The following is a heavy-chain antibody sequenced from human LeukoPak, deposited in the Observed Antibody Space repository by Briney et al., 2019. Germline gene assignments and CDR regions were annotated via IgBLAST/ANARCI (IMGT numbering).Heavy chain of an antibody. D-gene: IGHD6-19*01. CDR2: ISAYNGNT. V-gene: IGHV1-18*01. J-gene: IGHJ4*02. CDR3: ARDFSAGYSSGKPPGY. Sequence: GASVKVSCKASGYTFTSYGISWVRQAPGQGLEWMGWISAYNGNTNYAQKLQGRVTMTTDTSTSTAYMELRSLRSDDTAVYYCARDFSAGYSSGKPPGYWGQGTLVTVSS. CDR1: GYTFTSYG.